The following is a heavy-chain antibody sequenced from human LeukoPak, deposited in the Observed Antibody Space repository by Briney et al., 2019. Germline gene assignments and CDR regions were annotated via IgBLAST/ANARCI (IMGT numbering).Heavy chain of an antibody. V-gene: IGHV3-11*04. CDR3: AREGRQQGLDF. CDR2: ISDSGNTQ. D-gene: IGHD6-19*01. CDR1: GFTFNSHY. J-gene: IGHJ4*02. Sequence: KPGGPLRLSCKGSGFTFNSHYMSWIRHAPGKGLDWVAYISDSGNTQRYADSVKGRFTISRDNTKGSLNLQMNGLRDEDTALYYCAREGRQQGLDFWGQGTLVIVSS.